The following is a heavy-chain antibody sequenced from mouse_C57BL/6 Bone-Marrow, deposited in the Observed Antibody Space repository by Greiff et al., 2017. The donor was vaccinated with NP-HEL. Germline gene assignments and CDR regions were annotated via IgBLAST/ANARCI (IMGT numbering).Heavy chain of an antibody. D-gene: IGHD1-1*01. V-gene: IGHV1-81*01. Sequence: VHLVESGAELARPGASVKLSCKASGYTFTSYGISWVKQRTGQGLEWIGEIYPRSGNTYYNEKFKGKATLTADKSSSTAYMELRSLTSEDSAVYFCARDAYYYGSPWDYWGQGTTLTVSS. CDR2: IYPRSGNT. J-gene: IGHJ2*01. CDR3: ARDAYYYGSPWDY. CDR1: GYTFTSYG.